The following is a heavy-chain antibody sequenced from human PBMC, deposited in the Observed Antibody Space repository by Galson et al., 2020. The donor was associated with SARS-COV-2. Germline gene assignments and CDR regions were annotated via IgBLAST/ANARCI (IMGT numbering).Heavy chain of an antibody. J-gene: IGHJ4*02. CDR2: ISYDGSNK. CDR3: ARGQLLDGGYFDY. Sequence: GGSLRLSCVASGFTFSSYAMHWVRQAPGKGLEWVAVISYDGSNKYYADSVKGRFTISRDNSKNTLYLQMNSLRAEDTAVYYCARGQLLDGGYFDYWGQGTLVTVSS. D-gene: IGHD3-3*01. V-gene: IGHV3-30*04. CDR1: GFTFSSYA.